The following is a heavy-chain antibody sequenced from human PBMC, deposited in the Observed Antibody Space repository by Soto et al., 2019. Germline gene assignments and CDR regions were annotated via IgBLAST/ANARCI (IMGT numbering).Heavy chain of an antibody. CDR2: ISSSSSYI. CDR1: GFTFSSYS. V-gene: IGHV3-21*01. Sequence: GSLRLSCAASGFTFSSYSMNWVRQAPGKGLEWVSSISSSSSYIYYADSVKGRFTISRDNAKNSLYLQMNSRRAEDTAVYYCARDLXDGVVVAATHWFDPWGQGTLVTVSS. D-gene: IGHD2-15*01. CDR3: ARDLXDGVVVAATHWFDP. J-gene: IGHJ5*02.